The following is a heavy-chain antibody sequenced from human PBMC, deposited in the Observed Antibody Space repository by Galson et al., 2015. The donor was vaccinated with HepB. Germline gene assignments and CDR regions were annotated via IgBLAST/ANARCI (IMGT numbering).Heavy chain of an antibody. CDR2: IGTAGDT. CDR1: GFTLSSYD. CDR3: ARSRYGDSGYHYYYYGMDV. D-gene: IGHD4-17*01. Sequence: SLRLSCAASGFTLSSYDMHWVRQVTGKGLEWVSAIGTAGDTYYADSMKGRIMISRENAKNSLYLHIYSLRAGDTAVYYCARSRYGDSGYHYYYYGMDVWGQGTTVTVSS. J-gene: IGHJ6*02. V-gene: IGHV3-13*01.